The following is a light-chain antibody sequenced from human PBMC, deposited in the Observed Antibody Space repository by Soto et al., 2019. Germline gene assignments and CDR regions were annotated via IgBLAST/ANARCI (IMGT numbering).Light chain of an antibody. CDR1: QSISSN. V-gene: IGKV3-15*01. Sequence: EIVMTQSPATLSVSPGERATLSCRASQSISSNLAWYQQKPGQAPRLLIYGASTRATGIPARFSGSGSGTEFTLTISSLQSEDFAVSYCQQDNNWPWTFGQGTKGEIK. CDR3: QQDNNWPWT. J-gene: IGKJ1*01. CDR2: GAS.